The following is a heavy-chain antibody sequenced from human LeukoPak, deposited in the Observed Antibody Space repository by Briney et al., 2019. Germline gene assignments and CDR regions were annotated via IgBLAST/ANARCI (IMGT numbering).Heavy chain of an antibody. D-gene: IGHD5-24*01. CDR1: GGSISSYY. J-gene: IGHJ4*02. V-gene: IGHV4-59*08. Sequence: PSETLSLTCTFSGGSISSYYWSWIRQPPGKGLEWIGYISYSGSTNYNPSLKSRVTISVDTSKNQFSLRLSSVTAADTAVYYCARHRDGHFYDYWGQGILVTVSS. CDR2: ISYSGST. CDR3: ARHRDGHFYDY.